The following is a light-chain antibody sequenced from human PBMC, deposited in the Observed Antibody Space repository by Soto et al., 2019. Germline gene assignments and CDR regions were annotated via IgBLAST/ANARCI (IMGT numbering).Light chain of an antibody. CDR1: QSVLYSSNNKNY. Sequence: DIVMTQSPDSLAVSLGERATINCKSSQSVLYSSNNKNYLAWYQQKPGQPPKVLIYWASTRESGVPDRFSCRGSGTDFTLTISSLQAEDVAVYYCQQYYSTPYTFGQGTKLEI. CDR2: WAS. CDR3: QQYYSTPYT. V-gene: IGKV4-1*01. J-gene: IGKJ2*01.